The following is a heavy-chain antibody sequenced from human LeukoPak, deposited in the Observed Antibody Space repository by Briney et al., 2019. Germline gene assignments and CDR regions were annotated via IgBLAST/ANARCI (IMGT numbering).Heavy chain of an antibody. Sequence: SETLSLTCTVSGGSISSSSYYWGWIRQPPGKGLEWIGSIYYSGSTYYNPSLKSRVTISVDTSKNQFSLRLSSVTAADTAVYYCARVTGYVMEDYFDYWGQGTLVTVSS. J-gene: IGHJ4*02. D-gene: IGHD6-13*01. CDR2: IYYSGST. V-gene: IGHV4-39*07. CDR1: GGSISSSSYY. CDR3: ARVTGYVMEDYFDY.